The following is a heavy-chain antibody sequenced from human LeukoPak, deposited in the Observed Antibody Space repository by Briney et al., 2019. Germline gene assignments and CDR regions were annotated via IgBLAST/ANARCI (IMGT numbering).Heavy chain of an antibody. CDR1: GGSISSYY. V-gene: IGHV4-59*12. J-gene: IGHJ6*02. CDR2: IYYSGST. D-gene: IGHD2-2*02. CDR3: ARDDIVVVPAAIVSGGYYYYGMDV. Sequence: SETLSLTCTVSGGSISSYYWSWIRQPPGKGLEWIGYIYYSGSTNYNPSLKSRVTMSVDTSKNQFSLKLTSVTAADTAVYYCARDDIVVVPAAIVSGGYYYYGMDVWGQGTTVTVSS.